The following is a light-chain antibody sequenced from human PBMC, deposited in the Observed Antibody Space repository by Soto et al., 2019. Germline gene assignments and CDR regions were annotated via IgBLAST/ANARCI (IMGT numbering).Light chain of an antibody. Sequence: DIQMTQSPPTLSASVGDRVTITFRASQSISSWLAWYQQKPGKAPKLLIYDASSLESGVPSRFSGSGSGTDFTLTISSLQPEDFATYFCQQSYSRPRTFGQGTKVDIK. CDR1: QSISSW. CDR2: DAS. V-gene: IGKV1-5*01. J-gene: IGKJ1*01. CDR3: QQSYSRPRT.